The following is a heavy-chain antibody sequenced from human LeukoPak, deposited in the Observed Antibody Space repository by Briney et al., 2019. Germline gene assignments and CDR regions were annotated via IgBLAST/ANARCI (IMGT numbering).Heavy chain of an antibody. CDR1: GFTFIDYS. D-gene: IGHD6-13*01. CDR3: ARCQYNSSPDF. J-gene: IGHJ4*02. Sequence: GGSLRLSCAASGFTFIDYSMSWIRQAPGKGLEWVSYISPTSDYTSYAASVKGRFTIFRDNAKNSLFLQMNSLRVEDTAVYYCARCQYNSSPDFWGQGTLVTVSS. V-gene: IGHV3-11*03. CDR2: ISPTSDYT.